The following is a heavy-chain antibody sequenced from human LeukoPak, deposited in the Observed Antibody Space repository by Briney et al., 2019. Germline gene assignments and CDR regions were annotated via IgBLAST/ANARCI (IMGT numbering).Heavy chain of an antibody. CDR2: IYYSGST. CDR1: GGSISSYY. V-gene: IGHV4-59*08. D-gene: IGHD3-22*01. J-gene: IGHJ1*01. Sequence: SETLSLTCTVSGGSISSYYWSWIRQPPGKGLEWIGYIYYSGSTNYNPSLKSRVTISVDTSKNQFSLKLSSVTAADTAVYYCATISTYYYDSSGYYGEYFQHWGQGTLVTVSS. CDR3: ATISTYYYDSSGYYGEYFQH.